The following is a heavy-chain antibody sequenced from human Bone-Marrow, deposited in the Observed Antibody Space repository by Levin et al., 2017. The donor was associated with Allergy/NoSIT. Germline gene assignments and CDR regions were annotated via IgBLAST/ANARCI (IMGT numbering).Heavy chain of an antibody. D-gene: IGHD2-2*01. Sequence: GESLKISCKAFDYTFIDYGITWVRQAPGQGLEWMGWISGYNGNTKYAQNLQGRVTMTTDTSTSTAYMELRSLRSDDPAVYYCAGGDCSSTSCTISGYYGIDVWGQGTTVTVSS. J-gene: IGHJ6*02. CDR3: AGGDCSSTSCTISGYYGIDV. CDR2: ISGYNGNT. CDR1: DYTFIDYG. V-gene: IGHV1-18*01.